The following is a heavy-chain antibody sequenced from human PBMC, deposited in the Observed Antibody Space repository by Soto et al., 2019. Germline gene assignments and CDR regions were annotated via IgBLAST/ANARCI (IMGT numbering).Heavy chain of an antibody. D-gene: IGHD6-13*01. V-gene: IGHV4-34*01. CDR3: ARPAIAAAVSAFDY. J-gene: IGHJ4*02. CDR2: INHSGST. CDR1: GGSFSGYY. Sequence: QVQLQQWGAGLLKPSETLSLTCAVYGGSFSGYYWSWIRQPPGKGLEWIGEINHSGSTNYNPSLKSGFTISVDPSKNHFPLKLTSATASDTAVYYCARPAIAAAVSAFDYWGQGTLVTVSS.